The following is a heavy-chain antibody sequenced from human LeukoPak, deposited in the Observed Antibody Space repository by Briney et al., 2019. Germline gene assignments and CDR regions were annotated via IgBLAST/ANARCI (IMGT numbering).Heavy chain of an antibody. D-gene: IGHD1-26*01. CDR2: IDPSDSYN. Sequence: GESLKISCKGSGYNFTNYWISWVRQMPGKGLEWMGTIDPSDSYNNYSPSFQGHVTISADKSISTAYLQWSSLKASDTAMYYCARSGSYYGPYDYWGQGTLVTVSS. J-gene: IGHJ4*02. CDR3: ARSGSYYGPYDY. V-gene: IGHV5-10-1*01. CDR1: GYNFTNYW.